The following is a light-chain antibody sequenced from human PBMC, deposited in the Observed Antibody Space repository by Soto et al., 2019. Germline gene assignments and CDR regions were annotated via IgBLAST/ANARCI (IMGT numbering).Light chain of an antibody. J-gene: IGKJ5*01. CDR3: QQRSSWPLT. V-gene: IGKV3-11*01. CDR2: DAS. Sequence: EIVMTQSPATLSASPGERAPLSCRASQSVNTNLAWYQQKPGQAPRLLIYDASNRATGIPARFSGSGSGTDFTLTISSLEPEDFAIYYCQQRSSWPLTFGQGTRLEIK. CDR1: QSVNTN.